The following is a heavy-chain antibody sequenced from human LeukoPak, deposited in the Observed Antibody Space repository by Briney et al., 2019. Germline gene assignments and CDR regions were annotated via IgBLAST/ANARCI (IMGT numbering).Heavy chain of an antibody. CDR3: AKDILQFRDYPYFGMDV. Sequence: QTGGSLRLSCAVSGFTFDNYGMHWVRQAPGKGLEWVSLINGGGSKTYYADSVKGRFIISRDNSKNFLYLQMNSLRTDDTALYYCAKDILQFRDYPYFGMDVWGQGTTVTVTS. V-gene: IGHV3-43*02. CDR2: INGGGSKT. D-gene: IGHD5-24*01. J-gene: IGHJ6*02. CDR1: GFTFDNYG.